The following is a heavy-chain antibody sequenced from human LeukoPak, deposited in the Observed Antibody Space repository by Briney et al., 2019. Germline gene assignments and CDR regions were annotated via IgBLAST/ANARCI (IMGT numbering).Heavy chain of an antibody. Sequence: SVKVSCKASGFTFTRSAMQWVRQARGQRLEWIGWIVVGSGNTNYAQKFQERVTITRDTSTSTAYMELSSLRYEDTAVYYCAADAVYYYGSGSYDYWGQGTLITVSS. J-gene: IGHJ4*02. CDR3: AADAVYYYGSGSYDY. D-gene: IGHD3-10*01. CDR1: GFTFTRSA. V-gene: IGHV1-58*02. CDR2: IVVGSGNT.